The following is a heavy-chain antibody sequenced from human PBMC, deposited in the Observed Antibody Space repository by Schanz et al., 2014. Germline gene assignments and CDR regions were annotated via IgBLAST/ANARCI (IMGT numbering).Heavy chain of an antibody. V-gene: IGHV1-18*01. D-gene: IGHD3-10*01. J-gene: IGHJ6*02. CDR3: ARHRFGVFYYGLDV. CDR1: CYTFNTYG. CDR2: MNPNSGNP. Sequence: QGQLVQSGPEVKEPGASVKVSCEASCYTFNTYGLNWVRQAPGQGLEWLGWMNPNSGNPGFAQKFRGRVIMSTDRSSSTAYLELRSLTSDDSAIYYCARHRFGVFYYGLDVWGQGTTILVSS.